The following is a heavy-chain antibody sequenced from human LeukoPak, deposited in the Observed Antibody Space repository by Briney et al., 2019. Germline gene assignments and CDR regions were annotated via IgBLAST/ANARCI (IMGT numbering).Heavy chain of an antibody. D-gene: IGHD4-23*01. V-gene: IGHV4-4*07. CDR2: IYISRNP. J-gene: IGHJ3*01. Sequence: IYISRNPNYNPSLQSRFPMSVDTSKNQFSLKVSSVTAADTAVYYCARERRLLRGDAFDVWGQGTRVTVSS. CDR3: ARERRLLRGDAFDV.